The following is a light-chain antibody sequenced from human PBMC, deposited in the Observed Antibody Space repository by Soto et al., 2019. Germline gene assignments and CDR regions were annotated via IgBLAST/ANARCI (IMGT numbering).Light chain of an antibody. CDR1: QNINNW. V-gene: IGKV1-5*01. Sequence: QMTQSPSTLSASIGDRVTITCRASQNINNWIAWYQQKPGKAPKFLIYDASTLESGVPSRFSGSGFGTEFSLTISSLQPDDSGSYYCQHMRTFGQGTKV. CDR3: QHMRT. J-gene: IGKJ1*01. CDR2: DAS.